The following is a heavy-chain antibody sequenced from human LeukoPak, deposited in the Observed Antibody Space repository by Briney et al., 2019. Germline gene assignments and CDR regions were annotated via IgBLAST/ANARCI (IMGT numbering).Heavy chain of an antibody. J-gene: IGHJ6*02. CDR3: ARDRIIIGYCSGGSCLDYYGMDV. D-gene: IGHD2-15*01. Sequence: GGSLRLSCAASGFTVSSNYMSWVRQAPGKGLEWVSVIYSGGSTYYADSVKGRFTISRDNSKNTLYLQMNSLRAEDTAVYYCARDRIIIGYCSGGSCLDYYGMDVWGQGTTVTVSS. CDR2: IYSGGST. CDR1: GFTVSSNY. V-gene: IGHV3-66*01.